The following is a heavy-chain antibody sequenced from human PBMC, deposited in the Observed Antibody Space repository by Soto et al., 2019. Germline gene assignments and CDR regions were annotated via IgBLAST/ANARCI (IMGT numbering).Heavy chain of an antibody. CDR2: IYYSGST. J-gene: IGHJ4*02. CDR3: ARALYYYDSSGYFDY. D-gene: IGHD3-22*01. CDR1: GGSISSYY. V-gene: IGHV4-59*01. Sequence: SETLSLTCTVSGGSISSYYWSWIRQPPGKGLEWIGYIYYSGSTNYNPSLKSRVTISVDTSKNQFSLKLSSVTAADTAVYYCARALYYYDSSGYFDYWGQGTLVTVS.